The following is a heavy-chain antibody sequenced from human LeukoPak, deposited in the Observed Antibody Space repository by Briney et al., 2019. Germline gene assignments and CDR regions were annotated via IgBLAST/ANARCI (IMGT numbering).Heavy chain of an antibody. V-gene: IGHV4-59*10. D-gene: IGHD3-22*01. CDR1: GGSFSGYY. CDR3: ARQSDSSGYYYLGAFDF. Sequence: SETLSLTCAVYGGSFSGYYWSWIRQPPGKGLEWIGRIYTSGNTNYNPSLKSRLTMSVDTSKNQFSLKLSSVTAADTAVYYCARQSDSSGYYYLGAFDFWGQGTMVTVSS. CDR2: IYTSGNT. J-gene: IGHJ3*01.